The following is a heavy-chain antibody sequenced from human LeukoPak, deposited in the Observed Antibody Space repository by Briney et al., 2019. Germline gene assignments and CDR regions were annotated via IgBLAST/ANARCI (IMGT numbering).Heavy chain of an antibody. D-gene: IGHD3-16*02. CDR2: IYYSGST. CDR1: GGSISSSSYY. CDR3: ARLGIPPGERNWFDP. V-gene: IGHV4-39*01. Sequence: SSETLSLTCTVSGGSISSSSYYWGWIRQPPGKGLEWIGSIYYSGSTYYNPSLKSRVTISVDTSKNQFSLKLSSVTAADTAVYYCARLGIPPGERNWFDPWGQGTLVTVSS. J-gene: IGHJ5*02.